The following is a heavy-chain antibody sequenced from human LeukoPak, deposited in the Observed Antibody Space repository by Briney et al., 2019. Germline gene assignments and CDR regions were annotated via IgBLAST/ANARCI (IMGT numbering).Heavy chain of an antibody. CDR1: GFTFSSYW. J-gene: IGHJ4*02. CDR2: ISSDGSST. D-gene: IGHD7-27*01. V-gene: IGHV3-74*03. CDR3: ARGTGVPGGY. Sequence: GGSLRLSCAASGFTFSSYWMHWVRQPPGEGLVWVSRISSDGSSTTYADSVKGRFTISRDNAKNTPYLQMNSLRAEDTAVYYCARGTGVPGGYWGQGTLVTVSS.